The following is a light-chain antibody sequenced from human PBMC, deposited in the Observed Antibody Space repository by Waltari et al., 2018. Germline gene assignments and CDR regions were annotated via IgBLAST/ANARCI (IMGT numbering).Light chain of an antibody. V-gene: IGLV2-14*03. Sequence: QSALTQPASVSGSPGPSITLSCSGIHSAVAASDSVSWYQHHPGEAPQVIIYDVTNRPSGVSDRFSASKSANRAFLTISGLQPDDEGDYYCSSQTLDGVVLFGGGTKLTVL. CDR1: HSAVAASDS. J-gene: IGLJ2*01. CDR3: SSQTLDGVVL. CDR2: DVT.